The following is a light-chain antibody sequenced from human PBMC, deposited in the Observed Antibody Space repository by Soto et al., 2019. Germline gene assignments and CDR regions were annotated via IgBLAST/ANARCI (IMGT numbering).Light chain of an antibody. CDR3: RQYYSYPWT. CDR2: AAS. V-gene: IGKV1-8*01. CDR1: QGISSY. Sequence: AIRMTQSPSSLSASTGDRVTITCRASQGISSYLAWYQQKPGKAPKLLIYAASTLQSGVPSRFSGSGSETDFTLTISCLQSEDFATYYCRQYYSYPWTFGQGTKVEIK. J-gene: IGKJ1*01.